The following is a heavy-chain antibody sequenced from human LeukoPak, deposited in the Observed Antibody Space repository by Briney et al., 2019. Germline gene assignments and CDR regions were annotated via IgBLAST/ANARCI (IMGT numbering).Heavy chain of an antibody. Sequence: SETLSLTCTVSGGSLSSYYWSWIRQPPGKGLEWIGYIYYSGSTNYNPSLKSRVTISVDTSKNQFSLKLSSVTAADTAVYYCASSITMVRGVIRYYGMDVWGKGTTVTVSS. CDR1: GGSLSSYY. CDR2: IYYSGST. J-gene: IGHJ6*04. D-gene: IGHD3-10*01. CDR3: ASSITMVRGVIRYYGMDV. V-gene: IGHV4-59*01.